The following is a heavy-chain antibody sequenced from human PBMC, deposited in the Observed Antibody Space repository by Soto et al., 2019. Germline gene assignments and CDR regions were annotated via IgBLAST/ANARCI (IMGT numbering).Heavy chain of an antibody. CDR1: GFTFNTYW. Sequence: EVQLVESGGGLVQPGGSLRLSCAASGFTFNTYWMHWVRQAPGKGLVWVSRATSDRSSTTYAASVKGRFTISRDNASNTLYLQMKRLRPEDTAVYYCRIVVRFVSAEYYNSYGMDVLGPGTTVTVSS. CDR2: ATSDRSST. J-gene: IGHJ6*02. V-gene: IGHV3-74*03. D-gene: IGHD3-10*01. CDR3: RIVVRFVSAEYYNSYGMDV.